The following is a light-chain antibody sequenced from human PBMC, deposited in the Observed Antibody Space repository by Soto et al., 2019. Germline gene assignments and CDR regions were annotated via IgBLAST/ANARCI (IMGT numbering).Light chain of an antibody. J-gene: IGLJ1*01. Sequence: QSALTQPASVSGSPGQSITISCTGTSSDVGGYEFVSWYQQHPGNAPKLMIYEVSNRPSGVSSRFSGSKSGNTASLTISGLEAEDEADYYCGSYTGSIYVFGTGTKVTVL. CDR3: GSYTGSIYV. CDR1: SSDVGGYEF. V-gene: IGLV2-14*01. CDR2: EVS.